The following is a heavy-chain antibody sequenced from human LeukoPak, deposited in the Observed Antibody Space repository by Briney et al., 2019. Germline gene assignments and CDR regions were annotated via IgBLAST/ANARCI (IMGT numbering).Heavy chain of an antibody. Sequence: GGSLRLSCAASGFTFTAYWMTWVRQAPGKGLEWVAVIWYDGSNKYYADSVKGRFTISRDNSKNTLYLQMNSLRAEDTAVYYCAREPNHDYYYYYGMDVWGQGTTVTVSS. J-gene: IGHJ6*02. CDR3: AREPNHDYYYYYGMDV. CDR1: GFTFTAYW. V-gene: IGHV3-33*08. CDR2: IWYDGSNK.